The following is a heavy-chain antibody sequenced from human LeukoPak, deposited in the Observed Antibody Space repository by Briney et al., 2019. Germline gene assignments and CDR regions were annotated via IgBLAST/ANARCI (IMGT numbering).Heavy chain of an antibody. D-gene: IGHD3-3*01. V-gene: IGHV3-7*01. J-gene: IGHJ4*02. CDR2: IKQDGSEK. Sequence: GGSLRLSCAASGFTFSSYWMSWVRQAPGKGLEWVANIKQDGSEKYYVDSVKGRLTISRDNAKNSLYLQMNSLRAEDTAVYYCARGSRNYDFWSGALHFDYWGQGTLVTVSS. CDR3: ARGSRNYDFWSGALHFDY. CDR1: GFTFSSYW.